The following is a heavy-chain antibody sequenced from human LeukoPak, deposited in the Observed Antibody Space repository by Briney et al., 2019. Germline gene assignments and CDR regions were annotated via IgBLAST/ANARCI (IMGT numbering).Heavy chain of an antibody. CDR3: AGGRGCSRTGCYPDL. V-gene: IGHV3-21*01. J-gene: IGHJ5*02. CDR1: GFTFSSFN. Sequence: GGSLRLSCAASGFTFSSFNMNWVRQAPGKGLEWVSSISSGGRDINYSDSVKGRVTISRDNAKTSLYLQMNGLRGEDTAVYYCAGGRGCSRTGCYPDLWGQGTLVTVSS. CDR2: ISSGGRDI. D-gene: IGHD2-2*01.